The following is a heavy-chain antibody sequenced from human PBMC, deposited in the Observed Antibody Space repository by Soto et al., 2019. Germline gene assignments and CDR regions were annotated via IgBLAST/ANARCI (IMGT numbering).Heavy chain of an antibody. Sequence: ESGGGVVQPGTSLTLSCAASGFNFRSYGMHWVRQAPGKGLAWVAVISYDGSNKYFADSVKGRFTISRDTSKNTLSLEMISGRPEDTAVYYCAKDLQSYYYGMDYLCQGTTVIVSS. CDR1: GFNFRSYG. V-gene: IGHV3-30*18. CDR3: AKDLQSYYYGMDY. J-gene: IGHJ6*02. CDR2: ISYDGSNK.